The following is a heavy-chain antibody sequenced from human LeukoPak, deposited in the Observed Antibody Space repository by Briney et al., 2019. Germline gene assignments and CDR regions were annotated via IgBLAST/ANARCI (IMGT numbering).Heavy chain of an antibody. CDR1: GGPLSRYY. V-gene: IGHV4-4*07. Sequence: KSSETLSLTCTVSGGPLSRYYWSWIRQPAGRGLEWIGRIYSSGTTNYNPSLKSRVTMSVDTSKNQFSLKLSPVTAADTAVYYCARGGSSAAAVFDYWGQGTLVTVSS. CDR2: IYSSGTT. J-gene: IGHJ4*02. D-gene: IGHD6-13*01. CDR3: ARGGSSAAAVFDY.